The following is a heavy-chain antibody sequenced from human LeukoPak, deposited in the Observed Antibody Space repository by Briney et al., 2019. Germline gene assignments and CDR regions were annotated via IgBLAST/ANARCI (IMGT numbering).Heavy chain of an antibody. Sequence: PGGSLRLSCAASGFTFSSYAMSWVRQAPGKGLEWVSAISGSGGSTYYADSVKGRFTISRDNSKNTLYLQMNSLRAEDRAVYYCAKDEHTGRYYYGMDVWGQGTTVTVSS. D-gene: IGHD2-8*02. V-gene: IGHV3-23*01. CDR3: AKDEHTGRYYYGMDV. J-gene: IGHJ6*02. CDR1: GFTFSSYA. CDR2: ISGSGGST.